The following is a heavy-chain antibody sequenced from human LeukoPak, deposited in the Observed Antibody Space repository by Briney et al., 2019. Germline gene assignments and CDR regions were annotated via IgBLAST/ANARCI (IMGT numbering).Heavy chain of an antibody. CDR3: ARSVSGWYYFDY. J-gene: IGHJ4*02. Sequence: PSETLSLTCAVYGGSFSGYYWSWIRQPPGKGLEWIGEINHSGSTNYNPSLKSRVTISVDTSKNPFSLKLSSVTAADTAVYYCARSVSGWYYFDYWGQGTLVTVSS. CDR1: GGSFSGYY. CDR2: INHSGST. D-gene: IGHD6-19*01. V-gene: IGHV4-34*01.